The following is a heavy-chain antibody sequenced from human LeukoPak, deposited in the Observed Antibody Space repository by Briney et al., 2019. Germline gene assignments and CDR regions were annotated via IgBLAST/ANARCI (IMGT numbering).Heavy chain of an antibody. V-gene: IGHV3-23*01. D-gene: IGHD2-8*02. CDR2: FDGNGPNT. J-gene: IGHJ4*02. CDR1: GFTFSSFA. CDR3: AKPRTTGLGWAQFDY. Sequence: GGSLRLSCAASGFTFSSFAMTWVRQAPGKGLEWVSGFDGNGPNTYYADSVKGRWTISRDNSRNTLYLEMNSPRPEDTAIYYCAKPRTTGLGWAQFDYWGQGSLVTVSS.